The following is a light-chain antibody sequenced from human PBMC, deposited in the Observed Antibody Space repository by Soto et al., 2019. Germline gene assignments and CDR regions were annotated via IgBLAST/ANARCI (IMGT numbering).Light chain of an antibody. CDR1: QSVTKY. Sequence: EVVFIKSPPTLSLSPGQRATLSCSPSQSVTKYLAWYQQKPGQALRLLIYDVSKRATGIPARFSGSGSETDFTLTISSLEPGDFAVYYCHQRSHGPLTFAGGPMV. CDR3: HQRSHGPLT. J-gene: IGKJ4*01. CDR2: DVS. V-gene: IGKV3-11*01.